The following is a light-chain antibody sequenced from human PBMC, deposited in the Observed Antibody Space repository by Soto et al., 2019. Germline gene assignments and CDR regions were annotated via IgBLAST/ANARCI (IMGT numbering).Light chain of an antibody. CDR2: DAS. CDR1: QSVSSY. CDR3: QQYGSSRWT. Sequence: DIVLTQSPATLSLSPGERATLSCRASQSVSSYLAWYQQKPGQAPRLLIYDASNRAAGIPARFSGSGSGTDFTLTISSLEPEDFAVYFCQQYGSSRWTFGQGTKVEIK. J-gene: IGKJ1*01. V-gene: IGKV3-11*01.